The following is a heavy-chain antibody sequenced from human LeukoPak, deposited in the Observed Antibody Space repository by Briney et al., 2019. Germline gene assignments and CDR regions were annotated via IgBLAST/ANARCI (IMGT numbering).Heavy chain of an antibody. CDR3: ARGYYDFWSGYSSYYFDY. CDR1: GGSISSYY. V-gene: IGHV4-59*01. CDR2: IYYSGST. Sequence: SETLSLTCTVSGGSISSYYWSWIRQPPGKGLEWIGYIYYSGSTNYNPSLKSRVTISVDTSKNQISLKLSSVTAADTAVYYCARGYYDFWSGYSSYYFDYWGQGTLVTVSS. J-gene: IGHJ4*02. D-gene: IGHD3-3*01.